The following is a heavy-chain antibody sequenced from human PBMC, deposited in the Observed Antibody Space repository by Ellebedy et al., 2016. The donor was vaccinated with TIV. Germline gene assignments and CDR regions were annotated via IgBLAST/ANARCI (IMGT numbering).Heavy chain of an antibody. V-gene: IGHV3-48*02. CDR2: ISTSGYTK. J-gene: IGHJ4*02. Sequence: GESLKISCAASGFTFSSYNMNWVRQAPGKGLEWVSHISTSGYTKYYAEFVKGRFTISRDNAKNSLYLQMNSLRDEDTAVYYCARDPADYWGQGTLVTVSS. CDR1: GFTFSSYN. CDR3: ARDPADY.